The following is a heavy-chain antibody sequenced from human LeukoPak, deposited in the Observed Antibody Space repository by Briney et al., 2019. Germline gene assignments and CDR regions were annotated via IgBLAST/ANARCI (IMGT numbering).Heavy chain of an antibody. Sequence: PGGSLRLSCAASGFSLSDHEMNWVRQAPGKGLEWISHISRRGDTIYYADSVTGRFTISRDSAKNSLLLQMNSLRAEDTAVYYCDRYENSWYAAFDVWGRGTMVTVSS. V-gene: IGHV3-48*03. CDR1: GFSLSDHE. CDR3: DRYENSWYAAFDV. D-gene: IGHD2-2*01. J-gene: IGHJ3*01. CDR2: ISRRGDTI.